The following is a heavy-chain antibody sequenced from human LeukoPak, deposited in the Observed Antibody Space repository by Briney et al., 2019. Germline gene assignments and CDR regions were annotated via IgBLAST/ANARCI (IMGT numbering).Heavy chain of an antibody. CDR3: ARVDFYYDSSGSEANYRYFDF. V-gene: IGHV4-59*01. Sequence: SETLSLTCTVSGGSMSSYFWNWIRQPPGKGLEWTGYFHHSGSTKYNPSLKSRVTISVDTSKRQVSLNLSSVTAADTATYYCARVDFYYDSSGSEANYRYFDFWGRGTLVTVSS. CDR1: GGSMSSYF. CDR2: FHHSGST. D-gene: IGHD3-22*01. J-gene: IGHJ2*01.